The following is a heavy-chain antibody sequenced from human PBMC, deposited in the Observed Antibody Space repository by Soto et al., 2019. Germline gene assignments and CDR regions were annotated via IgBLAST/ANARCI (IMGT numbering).Heavy chain of an antibody. CDR1: GFSISTSGVG. CDR3: AHRRGGYNWDDCYFDY. Sequence: QITLKESGPTLVKPTQTLTLTCTFSGFSISTSGVGVGWIRQPPGKALEWLAFTYWDDDNRYNPSLKSRLTVAKDASNIQVVLLMTSMDPVDTATYYCAHRRGGYNWDDCYFDYWCQVTLVTVSS. D-gene: IGHD1-20*01. J-gene: IGHJ4*02. CDR2: TYWDDDN. V-gene: IGHV2-5*02.